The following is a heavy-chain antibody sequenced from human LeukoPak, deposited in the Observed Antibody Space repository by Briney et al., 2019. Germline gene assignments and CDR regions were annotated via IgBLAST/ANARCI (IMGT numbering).Heavy chain of an antibody. CDR2: ISAYNSNT. CDR3: ARARDDESWGYYEH. V-gene: IGHV1-18*01. J-gene: IGHJ4*02. D-gene: IGHD3-22*01. CDR1: GYIFTSYG. Sequence: GASVKVSCKASGYIFTSYGISWVRQAPGQGLEWMGWISAYNSNTNYAQKLQGRVTMTTDTSTSTAYLQLKSLRADDTAVYYCARARDDESWGYYEHWGQGTLVTVSS.